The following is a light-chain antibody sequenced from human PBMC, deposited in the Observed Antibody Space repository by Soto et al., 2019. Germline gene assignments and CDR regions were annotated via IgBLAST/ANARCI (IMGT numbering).Light chain of an antibody. CDR2: GAS. Sequence: EIVLTQSPGTLSLSPGERATLSCRASQSVSSSYLAWYQQNPGQAPRLLIYGASSRATGIPDRFSGSGSGKDFTLTINRLEPEDFAVYYCQQYGSSGYTFGQGTKLEIK. CDR3: QQYGSSGYT. CDR1: QSVSSSY. V-gene: IGKV3-20*01. J-gene: IGKJ2*01.